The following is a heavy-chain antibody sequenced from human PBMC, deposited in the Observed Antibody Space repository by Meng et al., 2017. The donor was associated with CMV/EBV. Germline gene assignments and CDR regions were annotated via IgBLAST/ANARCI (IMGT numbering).Heavy chain of an antibody. V-gene: IGHV1-69*02. CDR3: ARTRIGIVGATSSGNFDY. D-gene: IGHD1-26*01. J-gene: IGHJ4*02. Sequence: VSIYTIRWVRQAPGQGLEWMGRIIPILGIANYAQKFQGRVTITADKSTSTADMELSSLRSEDTAVYYCARTRIGIVGATSSGNFDYWGQGTLVTVSS. CDR1: VSIYT. CDR2: IIPILGIA.